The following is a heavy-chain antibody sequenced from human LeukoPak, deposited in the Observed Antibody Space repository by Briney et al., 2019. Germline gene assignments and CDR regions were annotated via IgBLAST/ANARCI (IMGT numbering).Heavy chain of an antibody. CDR2: IYYSGST. Sequence: PSETLSLTCSVSGVSISSGSNYWGWIRQPPGKGLEWIGSIYYSGSTYYNPSLKSRVTISVDTSKNQFSLKLSSVTAADTAVYYCARGPGSFDPWGQGTLVTVSS. CDR1: GVSISSGSNY. V-gene: IGHV4-39*07. D-gene: IGHD6-25*01. CDR3: ARGPGSFDP. J-gene: IGHJ5*02.